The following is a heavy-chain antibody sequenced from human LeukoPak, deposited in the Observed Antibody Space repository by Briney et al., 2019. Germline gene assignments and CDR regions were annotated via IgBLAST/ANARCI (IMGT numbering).Heavy chain of an antibody. CDR1: GFTFNSYW. J-gene: IGHJ4*02. CDR2: IKQDGSEK. CDR3: ARGTGVY. V-gene: IGHV3-7*01. Sequence: GGSLRLSCAASGFTFNSYWMSWVRQAPGKGLEWVANIKQDGSEKYYVDSVKGRFTISRDNAKNSLYLQMNSLRAEDTAVYYCARGTGVYWGQGTLVTVSS. D-gene: IGHD3-10*01.